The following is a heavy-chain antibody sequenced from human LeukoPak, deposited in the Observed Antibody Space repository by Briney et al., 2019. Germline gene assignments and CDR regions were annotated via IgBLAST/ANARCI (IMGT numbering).Heavy chain of an antibody. CDR2: IIPIFGTA. CDR1: GGTFSSYA. J-gene: IGHJ6*04. V-gene: IGHV1-69*13. CDR3: ARGKGNYDILTGYYIHYYYGMDV. Sequence: SVKVSCKASGGTFSSYAISWVRQAPGQGLEWMGGIIPIFGTASYAQKFQGRVTITADESTSTAYMELSSLRSEDTAVYYCARGKGNYDILTGYYIHYYYGMDVWGTGTTVTVSS. D-gene: IGHD3-9*01.